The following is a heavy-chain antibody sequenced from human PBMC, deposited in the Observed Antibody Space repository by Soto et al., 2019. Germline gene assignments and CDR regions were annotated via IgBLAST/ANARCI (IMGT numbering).Heavy chain of an antibody. CDR2: IYYSGST. CDR3: ASFNLGYCSGGTCYY. Sequence: PSETLSLTCSVSGASIGSTSSYWGWIRQPPGKGLEWIGSIYYSGSTYYNPSLKSRVTISVDTSKNQFSLELNSVTAADTAVYYCASFNLGYCSGGTCYYWGQGTLVTVSS. CDR1: GASIGSTSSY. D-gene: IGHD2-15*01. J-gene: IGHJ4*02. V-gene: IGHV4-39*01.